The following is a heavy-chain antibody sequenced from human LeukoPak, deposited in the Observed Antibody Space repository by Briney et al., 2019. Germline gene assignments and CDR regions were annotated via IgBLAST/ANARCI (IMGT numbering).Heavy chain of an antibody. J-gene: IGHJ4*02. D-gene: IGHD3-22*01. Sequence: PGGSLRLSCAASGFTFSSYGMHWVRQAPGKGLEWVAVISYDGSNKYYADSVKGRFTISRDNSKNTLYLQMNSLRAEDTAVYYSAKEELDYYDLYYFDYWGQGTLVTVSS. CDR1: GFTFSSYG. CDR3: AKEELDYYDLYYFDY. CDR2: ISYDGSNK. V-gene: IGHV3-30*18.